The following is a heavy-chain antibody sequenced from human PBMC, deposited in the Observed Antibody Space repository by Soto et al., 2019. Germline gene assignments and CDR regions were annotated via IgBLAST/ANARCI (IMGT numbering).Heavy chain of an antibody. CDR3: AKKGARNWNENYFDY. J-gene: IGHJ4*02. V-gene: IGHV3-30*18. CDR1: GFTFSSYG. CDR2: ISYDGSNK. D-gene: IGHD1-1*01. Sequence: QVQLVESGGGVVQPGRSLRLSCAASGFTFSSYGMHWVRQAPGKGLEWVAVISYDGSNKYYADSVKGRFTISRDNSKNTLYLQMNSMRAEDTAVYYCAKKGARNWNENYFDYWGQGTLVTVSS.